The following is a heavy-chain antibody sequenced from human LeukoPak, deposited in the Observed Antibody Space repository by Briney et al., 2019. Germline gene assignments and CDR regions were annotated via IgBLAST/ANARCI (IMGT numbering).Heavy chain of an antibody. CDR3: AREELQLVFDY. D-gene: IGHD6-13*01. J-gene: IGHJ4*02. CDR1: AGSDSSGSYY. CDR2: IYYSGST. Sequence: PSETLSLTCTVSAGSDSSGSYYWSWLRHPPGKGREWIGYIYYSGSTNYNPSLKSRVTISVDTSKNQYSLKLNSVIAADTAVYYCAREELQLVFDYWGQGTLVTVSS. V-gene: IGHV4-61*01.